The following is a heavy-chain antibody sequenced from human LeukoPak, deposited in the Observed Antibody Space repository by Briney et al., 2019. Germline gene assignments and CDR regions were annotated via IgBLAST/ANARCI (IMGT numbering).Heavy chain of an antibody. CDR2: IYYSGST. Sequence: SETLSLTCTVSGGSFSSYYWSWIRQAPGKGLEWIGYIYYSGSTNYNPSLKSRVTISVDTSKNQFSLKLSSVTAADTAVYFCARDPYCTGGSCYHRFDNWGQGTLVTVSS. CDR3: ARDPYCTGGSCYHRFDN. D-gene: IGHD2-15*01. CDR1: GGSFSSYY. J-gene: IGHJ4*02. V-gene: IGHV4-59*12.